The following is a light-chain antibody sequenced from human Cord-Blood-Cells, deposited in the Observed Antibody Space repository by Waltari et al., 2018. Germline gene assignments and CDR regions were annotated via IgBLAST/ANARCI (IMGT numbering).Light chain of an antibody. J-gene: IGLJ2*01. V-gene: IGLV2-23*01. Sequence: QSALTQPASVSGSPGQSITISCTGTSSDVGSYNLVSSYQQHPGKAPKRMIFEGSKRPSGVSNRCSGSRSGNTASLTIAGLQAEDEADYYCCSYAGSSTLVFGGGTKLTVL. CDR1: SSDVGSYNL. CDR3: CSYAGSSTLV. CDR2: EGS.